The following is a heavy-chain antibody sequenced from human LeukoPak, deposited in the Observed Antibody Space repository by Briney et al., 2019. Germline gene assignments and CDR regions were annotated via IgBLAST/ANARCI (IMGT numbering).Heavy chain of an antibody. Sequence: ASVRVSFKASGGTFIIYAISWVRQAPGQGGGRMGGIIAIFGTANYAQKFQGRVTITTDESTSTAYMELSSLRSEDTAVYYCASTYYYDSSGHQGFDYWGQGTLVTVSS. J-gene: IGHJ4*02. D-gene: IGHD3-22*01. CDR2: IIAIFGTA. CDR3: ASTYYYDSSGHQGFDY. CDR1: GGTFIIYA. V-gene: IGHV1-69*05.